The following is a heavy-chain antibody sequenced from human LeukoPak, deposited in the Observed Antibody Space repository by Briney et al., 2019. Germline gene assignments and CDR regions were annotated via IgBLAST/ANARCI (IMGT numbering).Heavy chain of an antibody. CDR3: ARGHDTTGYFAY. CDR1: GYTFTTFP. V-gene: IGHV7-4-1*02. J-gene: IGHJ4*02. D-gene: IGHD3-9*01. CDR2: INTTTGNL. Sequence: ASVKVSCKPSGYTFTTFPINWVRQAPGQGLEWMGWINTTTGNLTYAQGLTGQFVFSLDTSVSTAYLQITSLKTEDIGVYYCARGHDTTGYFAYWGQGSLVTVSS.